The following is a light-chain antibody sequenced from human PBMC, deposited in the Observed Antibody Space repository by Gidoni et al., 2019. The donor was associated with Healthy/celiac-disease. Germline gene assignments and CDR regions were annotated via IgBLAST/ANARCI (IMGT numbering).Light chain of an antibody. V-gene: IGLV2-14*01. CDR2: EVR. Sequence: QSDLTQPASGSGSPGQSITISCTGTSSYVGGYNYVSWYQQHPGKAPKLMIYEVRNRPSRIPDRFSGSKSGNTASLTISGLQAEDEADYYCSSYTSSSTQVVFGGGTKLTVL. CDR3: SSYTSSSTQVV. J-gene: IGLJ2*01. CDR1: SSYVGGYNY.